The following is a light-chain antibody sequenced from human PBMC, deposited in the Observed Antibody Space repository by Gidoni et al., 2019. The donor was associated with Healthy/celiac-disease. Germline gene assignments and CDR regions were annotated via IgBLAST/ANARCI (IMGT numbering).Light chain of an antibody. Sequence: DIVMTQSPLSLPVTPGEPAYISCSSSQSLLHSNGYNYLDWYLQKPGQSPQLLIYLGSNRASGVPDRFSGSGSGTDFTLKISRVEAEDVGVYYCMQALSGYTFGQGTKLEIK. CDR1: QSLLHSNGYNY. CDR2: LGS. V-gene: IGKV2-28*01. J-gene: IGKJ2*01. CDR3: MQALSGYT.